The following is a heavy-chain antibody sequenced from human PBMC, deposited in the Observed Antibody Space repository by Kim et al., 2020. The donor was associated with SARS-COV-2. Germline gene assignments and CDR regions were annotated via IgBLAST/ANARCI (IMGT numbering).Heavy chain of an antibody. V-gene: IGHV1-2*02. CDR3: ARLPVTGDPRGAFDY. J-gene: IGHJ4*02. Sequence: QKFQGRVTMTRDTSISTAYMELSRLRSDDTAVYYCARLPVTGDPRGAFDYWGQGTLVTVSS. D-gene: IGHD7-27*01.